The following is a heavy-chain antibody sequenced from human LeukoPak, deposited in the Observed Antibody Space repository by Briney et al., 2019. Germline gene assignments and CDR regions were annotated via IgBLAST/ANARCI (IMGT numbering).Heavy chain of an antibody. CDR3: AKSVITMIGVNPDY. D-gene: IGHD3-22*01. Sequence: PGGSLRLSCAASGFTFSDYYMSWIRQAPGKGLEWVSYISSSGSTIYYADSVKGRFTISRDNSKNTLYLQMNSLRAEDTAVYYCAKSVITMIGVNPDYWGQGTLVTVSS. V-gene: IGHV3-11*01. J-gene: IGHJ4*02. CDR1: GFTFSDYY. CDR2: ISSSGSTI.